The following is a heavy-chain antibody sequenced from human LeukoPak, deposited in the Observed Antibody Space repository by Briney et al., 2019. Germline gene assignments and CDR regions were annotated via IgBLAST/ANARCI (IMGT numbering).Heavy chain of an antibody. CDR2: INHSGST. J-gene: IGHJ6*02. V-gene: IGHV4-34*01. Sequence: SETLSLTCAVYGGSFSGYYWSWIRQPPGKGLEWIGEINHSGSTNYNPSLKSRVTISVDTSKNQFSLKLSSVTAADTAVYYCARHTYIDYAMDVWGQGTTVTVSS. D-gene: IGHD5-12*01. CDR3: ARHTYIDYAMDV. CDR1: GGSFSGYY.